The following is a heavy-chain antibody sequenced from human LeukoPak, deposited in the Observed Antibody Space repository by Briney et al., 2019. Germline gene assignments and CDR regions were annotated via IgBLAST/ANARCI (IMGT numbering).Heavy chain of an antibody. CDR1: GYTFTSYY. CDR2: MNPNSGNT. V-gene: IGHV1-8*01. Sequence: ASVKVSCKASGYTFTSYYINWVRQATGHGLEWMGWMNPNSGNTGYAQKFQGRVTMTRNTSISTAYMELSSLRSEDTAVYYCARGYITGTTQIDYWGQGTLHTVSS. J-gene: IGHJ4*02. CDR3: ARGYITGTTQIDY. D-gene: IGHD1-7*01.